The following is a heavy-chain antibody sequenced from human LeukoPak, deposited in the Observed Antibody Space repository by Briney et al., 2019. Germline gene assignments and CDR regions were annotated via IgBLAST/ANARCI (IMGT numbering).Heavy chain of an antibody. CDR1: GFTFSSYS. CDR2: ISGSSSYI. J-gene: IGHJ4*02. CDR3: ARDRDYYDSSGYFGN. V-gene: IGHV3-21*01. D-gene: IGHD3-22*01. Sequence: PGGSLRLSCAASGFTFSSYSMNWVRQAPGKGLEWVSSISGSSSYIYYADSVKGRFTISRDNAKNSLYLQMNSLRAEDTAVYYCARDRDYYDSSGYFGNWGQGTLVTVSS.